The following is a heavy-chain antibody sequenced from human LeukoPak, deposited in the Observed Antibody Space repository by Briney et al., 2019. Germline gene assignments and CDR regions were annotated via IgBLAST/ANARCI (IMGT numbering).Heavy chain of an antibody. Sequence: GGSLRLSCAASVFTFSSYAMHWVRQAPGRGLEWVEVISYEGSNKYYADSVKGRFTISRDNSKNTLNLQTNSMRAEDTAVYYCARDTAGYCSSTSCYGSDAFDIWGQGTMVTVSS. J-gene: IGHJ3*02. CDR2: ISYEGSNK. V-gene: IGHV3-30-3*01. D-gene: IGHD2-2*01. CDR3: ARDTAGYCSSTSCYGSDAFDI. CDR1: VFTFSSYA.